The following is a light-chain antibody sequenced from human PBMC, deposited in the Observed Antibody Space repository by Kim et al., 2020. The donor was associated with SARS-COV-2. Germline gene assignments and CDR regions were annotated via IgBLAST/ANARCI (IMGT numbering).Light chain of an antibody. CDR1: QSVSSTS. V-gene: IGKV3-20*01. CDR3: QYYGTSFWT. CDR2: GAS. Sequence: EIVLTQSPGTLSLSPGERATLSCRASQSVSSTSLAWYQQKPGQAPRLLMYGASKRATGIPDRFSGSGSGTDFTLTISRLEPEDFAVYYCQYYGTSFWTFGQGTKVDIK. J-gene: IGKJ1*01.